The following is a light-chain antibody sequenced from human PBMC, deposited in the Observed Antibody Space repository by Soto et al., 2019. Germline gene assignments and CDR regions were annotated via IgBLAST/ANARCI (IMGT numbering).Light chain of an antibody. J-gene: IGLJ1*01. CDR1: SSNIGSNA. V-gene: IGLV1-44*01. CDR3: ATWDDSLNGYV. CDR2: SNN. Sequence: QSVLTQPPSASGSPGQRVTISCSGSSSNIGSNAVNWYQQLPGTAPTLLIYSNNERPSGVPDRFSGSKSGTSASLAISGLQSEDEADYYCATWDDSLNGYVFGPGTKV.